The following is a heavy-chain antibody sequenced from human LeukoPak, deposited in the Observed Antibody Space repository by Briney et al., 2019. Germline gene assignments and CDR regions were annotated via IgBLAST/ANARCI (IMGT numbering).Heavy chain of an antibody. D-gene: IGHD3-3*01. J-gene: IGHJ1*01. V-gene: IGHV4-39*01. CDR3: ARQAGYYDFWSGYYIGFQH. CDR1: GGSISSSSYY. CDR2: IYYSGST. Sequence: SETLSLTCTVSGGSISSSSYYWGWIRQPPGKGLEWIGSIYYSGSTYYNPSLKSRVTISVDTSKNQFSLELSSVTAADTAVYYCARQAGYYDFWSGYYIGFQHWGQGTLVTVSS.